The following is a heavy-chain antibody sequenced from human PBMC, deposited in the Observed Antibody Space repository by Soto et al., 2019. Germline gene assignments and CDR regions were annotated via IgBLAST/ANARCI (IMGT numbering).Heavy chain of an antibody. D-gene: IGHD1-26*01. V-gene: IGHV4-30-4*01. Sequence: QVQLQESGPGLVKPSQTLSLTCTVSGGSISSGDYYWSWIRQPPGKGLEWIGYIYYSGSTYYNPSLKSRVTISVDTSKNQFSLKLSSVTATDTAVYYCARDRRGTWNYDYYGMDVWGQGTTVTVSS. J-gene: IGHJ6*02. CDR2: IYYSGST. CDR1: GGSISSGDYY. CDR3: ARDRRGTWNYDYYGMDV.